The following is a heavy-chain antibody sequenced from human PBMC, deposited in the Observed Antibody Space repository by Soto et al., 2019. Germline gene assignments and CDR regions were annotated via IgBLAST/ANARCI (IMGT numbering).Heavy chain of an antibody. CDR3: ARGGANWLDP. CDR2: TYYRSKWYS. J-gene: IGHJ5*02. V-gene: IGHV6-1*01. D-gene: IGHD1-26*01. Sequence: QVQLQQSGPGLVKPSQTLSLTCAISGDTVSSNSATWNWVRQSPSRGLEWLGRTYYRSKWYSDFALSVKSRITIKPDTSNNQFFLQLNSVTPEDTAVYYCARGGANWLDPWGQGTLVTVSS. CDR1: GDTVSSNSAT.